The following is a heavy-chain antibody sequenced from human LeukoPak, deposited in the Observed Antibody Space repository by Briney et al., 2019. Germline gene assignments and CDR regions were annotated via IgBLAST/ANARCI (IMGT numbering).Heavy chain of an antibody. J-gene: IGHJ4*02. CDR3: ARDQNDILTGYDFYFDY. V-gene: IGHV3-30*02. Sequence: PGGSLRLSCAVSGFTFSSYGIHWVRQAPGKGLEWVAFIRNDGSDKDYADSVKGRFTMSSDNSKNTVSLQMNSLRAEDTAVYYCARDQNDILTGYDFYFDYWGQGTLVTVSS. CDR2: IRNDGSDK. CDR1: GFTFSSYG. D-gene: IGHD3-9*01.